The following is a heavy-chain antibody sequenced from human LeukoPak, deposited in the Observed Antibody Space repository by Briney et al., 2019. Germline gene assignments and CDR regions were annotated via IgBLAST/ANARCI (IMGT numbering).Heavy chain of an antibody. D-gene: IGHD2-15*01. J-gene: IGHJ3*02. Sequence: GGSLRLSCAASGFTFSSYGMHWVRQAPGKGLEWEAVIWYDGSNKYYADSVKGRFTISRDNSKNTLYLQMNSLRAEDTAVYYCARAATAVDAFDIWGQGTMVTVSS. CDR1: GFTFSSYG. CDR2: IWYDGSNK. CDR3: ARAATAVDAFDI. V-gene: IGHV3-33*01.